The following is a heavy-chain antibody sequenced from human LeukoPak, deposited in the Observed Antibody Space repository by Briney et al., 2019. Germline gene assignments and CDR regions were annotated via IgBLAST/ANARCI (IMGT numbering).Heavy chain of an antibody. CDR3: ARVTGGSGSYYSPLHYYFDY. V-gene: IGHV4-59*08. J-gene: IGHJ4*02. CDR1: GGSISSYY. D-gene: IGHD3-10*01. Sequence: SETLSLTCTVSGGSISSYYWSWIRQPPGKGLEWIGYIYYSGSTNYNPSLKSRVTISVDTSKNQFSLKLSSVTVADTAVYYCARVTGGSGSYYSPLHYYFDYWGQGTLVTVSS. CDR2: IYYSGST.